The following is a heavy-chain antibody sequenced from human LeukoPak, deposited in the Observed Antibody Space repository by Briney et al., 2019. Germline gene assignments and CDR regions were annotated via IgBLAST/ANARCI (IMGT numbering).Heavy chain of an antibody. CDR2: ISAYNGNT. J-gene: IGHJ4*02. CDR1: GYTFTSYG. D-gene: IGHD1-26*01. V-gene: IGHV1-18*01. CDR3: ARGHLSGSYLGMDY. Sequence: RRASVKVSCKASGYTFTSYGISWVRQAPGQGLEWMGWISAYNGNTNYAQKLQGRVTMTTDTSTSTAYMELRSLRSGDTAVYYCARGHLSGSYLGMDYWGQGTLVTVSS.